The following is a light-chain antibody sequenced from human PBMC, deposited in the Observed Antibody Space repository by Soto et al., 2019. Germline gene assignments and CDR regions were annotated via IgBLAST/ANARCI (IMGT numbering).Light chain of an antibody. V-gene: IGKV1-27*01. CDR1: QGISNY. J-gene: IGKJ3*01. Sequence: DIQMTQSPSSLSASVGDRVTITCRASQGISNYVAWYQQKPGKAPKLLIYAASTLQSGVPSRFSGSGSGTDFILTISSLQPEDVATYSCRKYNSVPLFGPGTKVDIK. CDR3: RKYNSVPL. CDR2: AAS.